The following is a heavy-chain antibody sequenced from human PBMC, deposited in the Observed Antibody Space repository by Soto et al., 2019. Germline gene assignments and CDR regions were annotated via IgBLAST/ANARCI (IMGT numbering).Heavy chain of an antibody. CDR3: AKDFDSGSYFDY. CDR1: GFTFSSYA. V-gene: IGHV3-23*01. Sequence: GGSLRLSCAASGFTFSSYAMSWFRQAPGKGLEWVSAISGSGGSTYYADSVKGRFTISRDNSKNTLYLQMNSLRAEDTAVYYCAKDFDSGSYFDYWGQGTLVTVSS. CDR2: ISGSGGST. J-gene: IGHJ4*02. D-gene: IGHD1-26*01.